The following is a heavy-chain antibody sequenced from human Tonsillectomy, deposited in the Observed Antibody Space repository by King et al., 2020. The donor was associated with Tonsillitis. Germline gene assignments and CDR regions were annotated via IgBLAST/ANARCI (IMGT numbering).Heavy chain of an antibody. CDR1: GFTFSSYD. CDR3: AKVAVAGTSREYFDL. V-gene: IGHV3-30*18. J-gene: IGHJ2*01. CDR2: ISYDGSNK. D-gene: IGHD6-19*01. Sequence: VQLVESGGGVVQPGRSLRLSCAASGFTFSSYDVHWVRQAPGKGLEWVAVISYDGSNKFYADSVKGRFTISRDNSKNTLYLQMNSLRTEDTAVYYCAKVAVAGTSREYFDLWGRGTLVTVSS.